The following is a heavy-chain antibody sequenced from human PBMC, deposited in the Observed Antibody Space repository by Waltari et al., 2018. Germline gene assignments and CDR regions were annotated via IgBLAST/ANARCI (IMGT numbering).Heavy chain of an antibody. D-gene: IGHD6-19*01. V-gene: IGHV4-59*08. CDR2: IRHTGDT. J-gene: IGHJ4*03. Sequence: QVQLQESGPGQGKSSEQLSLTCTVSGVPVSGYFWNWIRQAPGKGPAWIGYIRHTGDTKQNPSLKSRVTMSVDTSRNDFSLRLSSVTAADTAVYYCALWESGWRAFRFWGQGTLGTVSS. CDR1: GVPVSGYF. CDR3: ALWESGWRAFRF.